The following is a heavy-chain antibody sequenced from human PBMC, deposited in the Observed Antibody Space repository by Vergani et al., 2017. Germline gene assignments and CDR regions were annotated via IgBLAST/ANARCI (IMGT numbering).Heavy chain of an antibody. J-gene: IGHJ6*02. D-gene: IGHD3-10*01. CDR3: ARHGAGTSPVRENYGSGSYEDGMDV. Sequence: EVQLVQSGAEVKKPGESLKISCKGSGYSFTSYWIGWVRQMPGKGLEWMGIIYPGDSDTRYSPSFQGQVTSSADKSISTAYLQWSSLKASDTAMYYCARHGAGTSPVRENYGSGSYEDGMDVWGQGTTVTVSS. V-gene: IGHV5-51*01. CDR1: GYSFTSYW. CDR2: IYPGDSDT.